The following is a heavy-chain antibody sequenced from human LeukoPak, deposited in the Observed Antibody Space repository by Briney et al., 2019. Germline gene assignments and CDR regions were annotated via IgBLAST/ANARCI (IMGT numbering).Heavy chain of an antibody. Sequence: GGSLRLSCAASGFTFSSYAMHWVRQAPGKGLEWVAVISYDGSNKYYADSVKGRFTISRDNSKNTLYLQMNSLRAEDTAVYYCARAYYYDSSGYPPAFDYWGQGTLVTVYS. CDR2: ISYDGSNK. J-gene: IGHJ4*02. V-gene: IGHV3-30-3*01. CDR1: GFTFSSYA. D-gene: IGHD3-22*01. CDR3: ARAYYYDSSGYPPAFDY.